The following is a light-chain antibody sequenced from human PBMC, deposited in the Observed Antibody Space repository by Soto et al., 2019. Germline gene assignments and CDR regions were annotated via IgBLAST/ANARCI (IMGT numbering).Light chain of an antibody. CDR1: QGIGTN. CDR2: AAS. V-gene: IGKV3-15*01. Sequence: EIVMTQSPGTLSVSPGERATLSCRASQGIGTNLAWYQQRPGQAPRLLIYAASSRATDIPARFTGRESGTEFTLTISSLQSEDFAVYFCQQYNNWPLYTFGQGTKLEI. CDR3: QQYNNWPLYT. J-gene: IGKJ2*01.